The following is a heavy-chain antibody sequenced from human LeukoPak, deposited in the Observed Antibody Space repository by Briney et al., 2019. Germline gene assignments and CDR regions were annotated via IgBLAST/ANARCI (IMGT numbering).Heavy chain of an antibody. J-gene: IGHJ4*02. CDR2: ISYDGSNK. V-gene: IGHV3-30*04. Sequence: SGGSLRLSCAASGFTFSSYAMHWVRQAPGKGLEWVAVISYDGSNKYYADSVKGRFTISRDNSKNTLYLQMNSLRAEDTAVYYCAKGGYYDSSGYYYYWGQGTLVTVSS. D-gene: IGHD3-22*01. CDR3: AKGGYYDSSGYYYY. CDR1: GFTFSSYA.